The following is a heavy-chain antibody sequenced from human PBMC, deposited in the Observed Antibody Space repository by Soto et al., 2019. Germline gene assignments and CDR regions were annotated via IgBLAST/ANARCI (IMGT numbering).Heavy chain of an antibody. CDR1: GFTFSSYG. CDR2: ISYDGSNK. D-gene: IGHD2-15*01. Sequence: QVQLVESGGGVVQPGRSLRLSCAASGFTFSSYGMHWVRQAPGKGLGWVAVISYDGSNKYYADSVKGRFTISRDNSKNTLYLQMNSVRAEDTGGYYCARDIVVVVAAPLLWGQGTLVTVSS. J-gene: IGHJ4*02. CDR3: ARDIVVVVAAPLL. V-gene: IGHV3-30*03.